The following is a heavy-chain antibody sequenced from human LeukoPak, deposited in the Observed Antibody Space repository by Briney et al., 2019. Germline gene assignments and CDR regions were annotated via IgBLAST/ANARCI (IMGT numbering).Heavy chain of an antibody. CDR2: IIPIFGTA. J-gene: IGHJ5*02. CDR3: ARVAMGRGVAYLGFDP. Sequence: SVKVSCKASGGTFSSYAISWVRQAPGQGLEWMGGIIPIFGTANYEQKFQGRVTITADESTSTAYMELSSLRSEDTAVYYCARVAMGRGVAYLGFDPWGQGTLVTVSS. V-gene: IGHV1-69*13. D-gene: IGHD3-10*01. CDR1: GGTFSSYA.